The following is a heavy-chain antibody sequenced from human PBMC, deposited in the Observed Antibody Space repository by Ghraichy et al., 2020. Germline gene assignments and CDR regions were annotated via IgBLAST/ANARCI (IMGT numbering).Heavy chain of an antibody. D-gene: IGHD4-17*01. V-gene: IGHV4-39*01. J-gene: IGHJ6*02. CDR1: GGSISTSSYY. CDR3: ARPNGDHYYYGMDV. CDR2: IYYTGST. Sequence: SETLSLTCTFSGGSISTSSYYWAWIRQPPGKGLEWIGSIYYTGSTYYNPSLKSRVTISKDTSKNQFSLKLSSVTAADTAVYYCARPNGDHYYYGMDVWGQGTTVTVSS.